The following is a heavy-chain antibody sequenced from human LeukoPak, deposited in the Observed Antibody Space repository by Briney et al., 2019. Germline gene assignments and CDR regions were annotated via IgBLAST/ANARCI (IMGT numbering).Heavy chain of an antibody. CDR2: INPSGGST. CDR1: GYTFTSYD. CDR3: ARAGVTVILIDY. Sequence: GASVKVSRKASGYTFTSYDIHWVRQAPGQGLEWMGIINPSGGSTIYAQTFQGRVTMTRDTSTSTVYMELSSLRSEDTAVYYCARAGVTVILIDYWGQGTLVTVSS. D-gene: IGHD2-21*02. V-gene: IGHV1-46*01. J-gene: IGHJ4*02.